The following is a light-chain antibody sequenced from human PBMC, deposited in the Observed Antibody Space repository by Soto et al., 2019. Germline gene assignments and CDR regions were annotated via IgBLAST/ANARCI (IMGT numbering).Light chain of an antibody. V-gene: IGLV2-11*01. Sequence: QSALTQPHSVSXXPGQSVTISCTGTSVDVGAYDFVSWYQQHPGKAPKLLIYVVSGRPSGVPDRFSGYKSGNAASLTISGLQAEDEADYYCSSFTTSHTYIFGTGTKLTVL. CDR2: VVS. J-gene: IGLJ1*01. CDR1: SVDVGAYDF. CDR3: SSFTTSHTYI.